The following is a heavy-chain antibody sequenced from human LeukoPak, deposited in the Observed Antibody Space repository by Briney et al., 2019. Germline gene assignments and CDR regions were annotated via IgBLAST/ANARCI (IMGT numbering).Heavy chain of an antibody. Sequence: ASVKVSYKASGYTFTSYYMHWVRHAPGQGLGWMGRINPNSGGTNYAQKLQGRVTMTTDTSTSTAYMELRSLRSADTAVYYCAAEDCSSTSCYTPPFDYWGEGTLVTVSS. D-gene: IGHD2-2*02. CDR2: INPNSGGT. CDR1: GYTFTSYY. CDR3: AAEDCSSTSCYTPPFDY. J-gene: IGHJ4*02. V-gene: IGHV1-2*06.